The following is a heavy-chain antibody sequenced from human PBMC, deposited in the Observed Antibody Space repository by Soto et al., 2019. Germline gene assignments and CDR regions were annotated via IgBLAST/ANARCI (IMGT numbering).Heavy chain of an antibody. CDR1: GFTFSSYW. V-gene: IGHV3-74*01. J-gene: IGHJ4*02. CDR2: INSDGSST. CDR3: ARATLSGWYYFDY. D-gene: IGHD6-19*01. Sequence: GGSLRLSCAASGFTFSSYWMHWVRQAPGKGLVWVSRINSDGSSTSYADSVKGRFTISRDNAKNTLYLQMNSLRAEDTAVYYCARATLSGWYYFDYWGQGTLVTV.